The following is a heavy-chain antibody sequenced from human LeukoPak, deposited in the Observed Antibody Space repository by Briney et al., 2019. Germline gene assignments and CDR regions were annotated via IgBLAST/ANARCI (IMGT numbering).Heavy chain of an antibody. D-gene: IGHD2-2*01. CDR1: GGSISSSNW. Sequence: SETLSLTCAVSGGSISSSNWWSWVRQPPGKGLEWIGEIYHSGSTNYNPSLKSRVTISVDKSKNQFSLKLSSVTAADTAVYYCASLGYCSSTSCYSGWFDPWGQGTLVTVSS. J-gene: IGHJ5*02. CDR3: ASLGYCSSTSCYSGWFDP. V-gene: IGHV4-4*02. CDR2: IYHSGST.